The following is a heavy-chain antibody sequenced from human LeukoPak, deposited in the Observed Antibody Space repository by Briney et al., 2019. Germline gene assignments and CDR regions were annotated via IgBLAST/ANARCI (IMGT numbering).Heavy chain of an antibody. CDR3: ARRRGYSGYNYYGRNYYYMDV. CDR2: IYSSGST. D-gene: IGHD5-12*01. V-gene: IGHV4-59*11. J-gene: IGHJ6*03. CDR1: GGSISSHY. Sequence: PSETLSLTCNVSGGSISSHYWSWIRQPPGQGLEWIGYIYSSGSTTYNPSLKSRVTISVDASKNQFSLKLSSVTAADTAVYYCARRRGYSGYNYYGRNYYYMDVWGKGTTVTVSS.